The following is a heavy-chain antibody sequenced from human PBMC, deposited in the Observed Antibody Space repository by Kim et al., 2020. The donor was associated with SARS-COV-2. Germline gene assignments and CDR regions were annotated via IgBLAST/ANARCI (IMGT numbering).Heavy chain of an antibody. CDR3: VRGTFWDAMAVPGLHFDY. CDR1: GFTFSSYG. Sequence: GGSLRLSCAASGFTFSSYGIHWVRQAPGKGLEWVAVIWYDGRNKYYGDSVKGRFTISRDNSKNTVYLQMNSLRDEDTAVYYCVRGTFWDAMAVPGLHFDYWGRGTLVTVSS. CDR2: IWYDGRNK. J-gene: IGHJ4*02. D-gene: IGHD6-19*01. V-gene: IGHV3-33*01.